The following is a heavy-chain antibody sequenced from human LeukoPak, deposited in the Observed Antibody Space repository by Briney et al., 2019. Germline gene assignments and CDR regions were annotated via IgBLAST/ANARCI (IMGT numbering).Heavy chain of an antibody. Sequence: SETLSLTCTVSGGSISRYYWSWIRQPPGKGLEWIGYIYYSGSTNYNPSLKSRVTISVDTSKNQFSLKLSSVTAADPAVYYCARQASTTDYFDYWGQGTLVTVSS. J-gene: IGHJ4*02. CDR3: ARQASTTDYFDY. CDR2: IYYSGST. D-gene: IGHD4-11*01. V-gene: IGHV4-59*08. CDR1: GGSISRYY.